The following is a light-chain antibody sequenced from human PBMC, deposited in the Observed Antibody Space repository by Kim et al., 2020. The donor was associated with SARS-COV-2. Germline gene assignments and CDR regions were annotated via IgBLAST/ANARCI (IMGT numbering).Light chain of an antibody. J-gene: IGLJ3*02. CDR3: GAWHSSLSVWV. V-gene: IGLV1-51*01. CDR2: DIH. Sequence: QSVLTQPPSVSAAPGQKVTISCFGGSSDFGNNYISWYQHVPGTAPKLLIYDIHKRPSGIPDRFSGSKSGTSATLGITGLQTGDEADYYCGAWHSSLSVWVFGGGTQLTVL. CDR1: SSDFGNNY.